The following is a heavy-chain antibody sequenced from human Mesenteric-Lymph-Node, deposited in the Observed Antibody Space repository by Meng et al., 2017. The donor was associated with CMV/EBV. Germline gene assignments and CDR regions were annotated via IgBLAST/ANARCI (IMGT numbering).Heavy chain of an antibody. Sequence: VYGGSFSGYYWSWIRQPPGKGLEWIGEINHSGSTNYHPSLKSRVTISVDTSKNQFSLKLSSVTAADTAVYYCARGFRITGTNNWFDPWGQGTLVTVSS. V-gene: IGHV4-34*01. CDR1: GGSFSGYY. J-gene: IGHJ5*02. D-gene: IGHD1-7*01. CDR3: ARGFRITGTNNWFDP. CDR2: INHSGST.